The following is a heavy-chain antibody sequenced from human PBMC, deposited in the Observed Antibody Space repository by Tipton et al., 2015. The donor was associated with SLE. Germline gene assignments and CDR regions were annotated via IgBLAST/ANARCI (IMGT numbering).Heavy chain of an antibody. V-gene: IGHV4-61*09. Sequence: TLSLTCTVSGGSITSGGSITSDTYYWTWIRQPAGEGLEWIGHIYTSGSTNYNPSLQSRVTISVDTSKNHFSLNLTSVTAADTAVYFCARETRSSWNGHSYYGLDVWGQGTTVTVSS. CDR3: ARETRSSWNGHSYYGLDV. CDR2: IYTSGST. J-gene: IGHJ6*02. CDR1: GGSITSGGSITSDTYY. D-gene: IGHD6-13*01.